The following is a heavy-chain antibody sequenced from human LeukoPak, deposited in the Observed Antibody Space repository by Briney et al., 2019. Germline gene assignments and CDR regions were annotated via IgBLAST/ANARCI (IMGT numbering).Heavy chain of an antibody. CDR3: GKDPIPGRIAAAGTGWFDY. CDR1: GFTFSSYG. V-gene: IGHV3-30*18. Sequence: GGSLRLSCAASGFTFSSYGMHWVRQAPGKGLEWVAVISFDGSNKYCSDSVKGRFTISRDNSKNTLYLQMNSLRAEDTAVYYYGKDPIPGRIAAAGTGWFDYWGQGTLVTVSS. J-gene: IGHJ5*01. D-gene: IGHD6-13*01. CDR2: ISFDGSNK.